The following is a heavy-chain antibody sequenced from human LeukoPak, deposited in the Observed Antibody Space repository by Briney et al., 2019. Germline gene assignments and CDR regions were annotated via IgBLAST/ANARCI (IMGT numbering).Heavy chain of an antibody. CDR3: ARDHWVTMVRGVIPLYGLDV. J-gene: IGHJ6*02. CDR2: ISSDGSNE. CDR1: GFAFSDYG. Sequence: GGSLRLSCAASGFAFSDYGMHWVRQAPGKGLEWVAVISSDGSNEYYADSVRGRSSISRDNSKNTVYMQLRSLRGEDTAVYYCARDHWVTMVRGVIPLYGLDVWGQGSTVTVSS. V-gene: IGHV3-30*03. D-gene: IGHD3-10*01.